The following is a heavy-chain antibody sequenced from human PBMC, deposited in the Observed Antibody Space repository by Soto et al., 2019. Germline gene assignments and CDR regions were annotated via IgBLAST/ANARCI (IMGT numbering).Heavy chain of an antibody. Sequence: QVQLVQSGAEVKKPGSSVKVSCKASGGTFSSYTISWVRQAPGQGLEWMGRIIPILGIANYAQKFQGRVTITAEKSTSTAYMELSSLRSEDTAVYYCASQGGRVADHFDYWGQGTLVTVSS. CDR2: IIPILGIA. J-gene: IGHJ4*02. CDR1: GGTFSSYT. V-gene: IGHV1-69*02. CDR3: ASQGGRVADHFDY. D-gene: IGHD6-19*01.